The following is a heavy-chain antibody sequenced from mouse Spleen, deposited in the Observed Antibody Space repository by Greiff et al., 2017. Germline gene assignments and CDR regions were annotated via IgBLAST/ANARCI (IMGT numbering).Heavy chain of an antibody. V-gene: IGHV1-52*01. CDR2: IDPSDSET. J-gene: IGHJ4*01. D-gene: IGHD6-2*01. CDR3: AREEVSHYAMDY. Sequence: QVQLQQPGAELVRPGSSVKLSCKASGYTFTSYWMHWVKQRPIQGLEWIGNIDPSDSETHYNQKFKGKATLTVDQSSSTAYMQLNSLTSEDSAVYYCAREEVSHYAMDYWGQGTSVTVSS. CDR1: GYTFTSYW.